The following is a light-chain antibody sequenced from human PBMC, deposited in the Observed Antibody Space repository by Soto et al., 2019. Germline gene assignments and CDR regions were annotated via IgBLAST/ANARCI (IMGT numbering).Light chain of an antibody. CDR1: RSDVGGYNY. J-gene: IGLJ1*01. Sequence: QSALTQPASVSGSPGQSITISCPGTRSDVGGYNYVSWYQQHPGKAPKLMIYEVSNRPSGVSNRFSGSKSANTASLTISGLQAEDEADYYCNSYTSSSTLFGTGTKLTVL. CDR2: EVS. CDR3: NSYTSSSTL. V-gene: IGLV2-14*01.